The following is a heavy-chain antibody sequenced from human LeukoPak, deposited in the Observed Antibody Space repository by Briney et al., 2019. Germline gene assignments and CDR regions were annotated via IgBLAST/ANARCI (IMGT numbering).Heavy chain of an antibody. CDR1: GFTFSSYS. V-gene: IGHV3-21*06. J-gene: IGHJ5*02. CDR3: ARDEVAYCSGGSCYSTWFDP. CDR2: ISSSSSYI. D-gene: IGHD2-15*01. Sequence: PGRSLRLSCAASGFTFSSYSMNWVRQAPGKGLEWVSSISSSSSYIYYADSVKGRFTISRDNAKNSLYLQMNSLRAEDTAVYYCARDEVAYCSGGSCYSTWFDPWGQGTLVTVSS.